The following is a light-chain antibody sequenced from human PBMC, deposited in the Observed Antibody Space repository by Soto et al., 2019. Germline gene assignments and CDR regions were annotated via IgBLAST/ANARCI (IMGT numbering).Light chain of an antibody. CDR2: DAS. J-gene: IGKJ4*01. V-gene: IGKV3-11*01. Sequence: EIVVTQSPATLYLSPGERATLACRASQRVSSYLAWYQQKPGQAHRLLIYDASNRSTGIPATFSGSGSGTDLTLTISSLEAEDFTVYYCHQRRNWPKLTFGGGTKWEIK. CDR3: HQRRNWPKLT. CDR1: QRVSSY.